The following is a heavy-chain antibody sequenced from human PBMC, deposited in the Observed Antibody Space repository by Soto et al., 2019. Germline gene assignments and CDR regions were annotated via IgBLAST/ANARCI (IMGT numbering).Heavy chain of an antibody. D-gene: IGHD6-13*01. J-gene: IGHJ6*02. V-gene: IGHV1-18*01. Sequence: QVQLVQSGAEVKKPGASVKVSCKASGYTFTSYGISWVRQAPGQGLEWMGWISAYNGNTNYAQKLQGRVTMTTDTSTSTAYMELRSLRSDATAVYYCASFRIAATDPYGMDVWGQGTTVTVSS. CDR1: GYTFTSYG. CDR3: ASFRIAATDPYGMDV. CDR2: ISAYNGNT.